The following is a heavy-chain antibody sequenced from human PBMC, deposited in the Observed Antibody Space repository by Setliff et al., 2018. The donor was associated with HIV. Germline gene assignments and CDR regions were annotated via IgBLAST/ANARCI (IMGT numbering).Heavy chain of an antibody. J-gene: IGHJ1*01. D-gene: IGHD1-26*01. V-gene: IGHV3-11*05. CDR2: ISSSGGYT. CDR1: GFTFSDSN. Sequence: PGGSLRLSCAASGFTFSDSNMGWIRQAPGKGLEWVSYISSSGGYTMYAESVQGRFTISRDNAINSLYLQMNSLRAEDTAVYYCVRDGGGSYQKYFQHWGQGTLVTVSS. CDR3: VRDGGGSYQKYFQH.